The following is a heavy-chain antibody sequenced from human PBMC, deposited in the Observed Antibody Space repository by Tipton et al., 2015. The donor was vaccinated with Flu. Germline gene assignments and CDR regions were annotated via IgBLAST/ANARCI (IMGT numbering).Heavy chain of an antibody. CDR1: GFTFSSYW. D-gene: IGHD2-8*02. CDR2: IKQDGNEK. CDR3: VRVWVLAGDY. V-gene: IGHV3-7*01. Sequence: SLRLSCAASGFTFSSYWMSWVRQAPGKGLEWVANIKQDGNEKNYVDSVKGRFTISRDNAKNSLYLQRNSLRVEDTAVYYCVRVWVLAGDYWGQGTLVTVPS. J-gene: IGHJ4*02.